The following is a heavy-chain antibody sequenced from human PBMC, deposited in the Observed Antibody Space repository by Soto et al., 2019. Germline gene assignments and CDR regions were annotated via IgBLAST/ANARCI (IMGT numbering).Heavy chain of an antibody. D-gene: IGHD2-15*01. J-gene: IGHJ4*02. CDR2: MNPNSGNT. V-gene: IGHV1-8*01. CDR1: GYTFTSYD. CDR3: ARGHPGDCSGGSCPFFDY. Sequence: QVQLVQSGAEVKKPGASVKVSCKASGYTFTSYDINWVRQATGQGLEWMGWMNPNSGNTGYAQKLQGRITVNRSTSISTAYMELSSLRSEDTAVYYCARGHPGDCSGGSCPFFDYWGQGTLVTVSS.